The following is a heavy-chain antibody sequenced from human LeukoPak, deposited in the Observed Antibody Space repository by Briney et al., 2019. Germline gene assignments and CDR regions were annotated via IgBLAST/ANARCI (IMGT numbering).Heavy chain of an antibody. CDR3: ARDGNDYYDSSGYLDY. J-gene: IGHJ4*02. D-gene: IGHD3-22*01. CDR2: IIPILGIA. V-gene: IGHV1-69*04. CDR1: GGTFSSYA. Sequence: ASVKVSCKASGGTFSSYAISWVRQAPGQGLEWMGRIIPILGIANYAQKFQGRVTITADKSTSTACMELSSLRSEDTAVYYCARDGNDYYDSSGYLDYWGQGTLVTVSS.